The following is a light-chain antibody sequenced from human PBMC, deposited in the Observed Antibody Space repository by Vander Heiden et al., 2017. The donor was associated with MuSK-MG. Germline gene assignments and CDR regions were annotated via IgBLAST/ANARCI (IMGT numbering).Light chain of an antibody. Sequence: DIQMTQSPSSLSASVGDRVTITCRASQSISSYLNWYQQKPGKAPKLLIYAASSLQSGVPSRFSGSGSGTDFTLTISSLQPEDFATYYCQQSYSILPLTFGGGTKVEIK. CDR1: QSISSY. V-gene: IGKV1-39*01. CDR3: QQSYSILPLT. CDR2: AAS. J-gene: IGKJ4*01.